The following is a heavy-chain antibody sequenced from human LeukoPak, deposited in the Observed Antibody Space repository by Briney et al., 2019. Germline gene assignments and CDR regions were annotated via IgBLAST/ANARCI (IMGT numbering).Heavy chain of an antibody. CDR1: GGTFSSYA. CDR2: IIPIFGTA. V-gene: IGHV1-69*05. CDR3: ARDGCSGGSCYPDKAYYYYYMDV. D-gene: IGHD2-15*01. J-gene: IGHJ6*03. Sequence: SVKVSCKASGGTFSSYAISWVRQAPGQGLEWMGRIIPIFGTANYAQKLQGRVTITTDESTSTAYMELSSLRSEDTAVYYCARDGCSGGSCYPDKAYYYYYMDVWGKGTTVTVSS.